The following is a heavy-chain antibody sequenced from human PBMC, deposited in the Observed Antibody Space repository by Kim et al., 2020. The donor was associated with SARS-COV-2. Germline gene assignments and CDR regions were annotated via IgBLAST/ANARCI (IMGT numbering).Heavy chain of an antibody. J-gene: IGHJ4*02. Sequence: GGSLRLSCAASGFTFSSYGMHWVRQAPGKGLEWVATITYDGSNKYYADSVKGRFTISRDNSKNTLYLQMNSLRAEDTAVYYCARDPWVRGLRGTWGYWGQGTLCTVSS. V-gene: IGHV3-33*05. CDR3: ARDPWVRGLRGTWGY. CDR2: ITYDGSNK. CDR1: GFTFSSYG. D-gene: IGHD3-10*01.